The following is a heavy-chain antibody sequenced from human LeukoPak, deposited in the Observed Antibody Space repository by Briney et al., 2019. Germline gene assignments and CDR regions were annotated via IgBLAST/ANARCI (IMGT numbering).Heavy chain of an antibody. CDR2: INPNSGGT. J-gene: IGHJ4*02. CDR3: ASGGYYDPNYFDY. D-gene: IGHD3-3*01. CDR1: GYTFTGYY. V-gene: IGHV1-2*02. Sequence: ASVKVSCKASGYTFTGYYIHWVRQAPGQGLEWMGWINPNSGGTKYAQKFQGRVTMTRDTSISTAYMDLSRLTSDDTAVYYCASGGYYDPNYFDYWGQGTLVTVSS.